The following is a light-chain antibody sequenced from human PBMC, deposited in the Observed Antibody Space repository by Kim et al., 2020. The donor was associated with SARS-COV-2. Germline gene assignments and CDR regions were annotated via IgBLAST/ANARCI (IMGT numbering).Light chain of an antibody. V-gene: IGKV1-5*03. CDR3: QQYKRYPYT. CDR2: EAS. Sequence: DIQMTQSPSTLSASVGDRVTITCRASQSIRTWLAWYQQKPGKAPNLLMYEASTLESGVPSRFSGSGSGTDFTLTISSLQANDFATYYCQQYKRYPYTFGQGTKLEI. J-gene: IGKJ2*01. CDR1: QSIRTW.